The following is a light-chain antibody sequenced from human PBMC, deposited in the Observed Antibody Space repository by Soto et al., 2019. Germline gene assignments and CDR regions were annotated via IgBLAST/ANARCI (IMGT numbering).Light chain of an antibody. CDR2: GAS. J-gene: IGKJ2*01. Sequence: EVVLTQSPGSLSLSPGERATLSCRASQSISRTFVAWYQQKPGQAPRLLIYGASNRATGIPDRFSGSGSGADSTLTISGLEPEDFAVYYCQQYGRSPYTFGQGTRLAIK. CDR3: QQYGRSPYT. V-gene: IGKV3-20*01. CDR1: QSISRTF.